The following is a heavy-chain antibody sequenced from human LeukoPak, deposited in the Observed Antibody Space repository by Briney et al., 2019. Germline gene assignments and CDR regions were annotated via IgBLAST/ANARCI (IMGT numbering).Heavy chain of an antibody. J-gene: IGHJ4*02. D-gene: IGHD2-15*01. V-gene: IGHV4-31*03. Sequence: SETLSLTCTVSGGSISSGGYYWSWIRQHPGKGLEWIGYIYYSGSTYYNPSLKCGVTISVDTSKNQSSLKLSSVTAADTAVYYCARQYCSGGSCYSATFDYWGQGTLVTVSS. CDR2: IYYSGST. CDR3: ARQYCSGGSCYSATFDY. CDR1: GGSISSGGYY.